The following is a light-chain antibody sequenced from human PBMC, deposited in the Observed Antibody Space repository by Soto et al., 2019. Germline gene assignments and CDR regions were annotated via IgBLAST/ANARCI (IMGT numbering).Light chain of an antibody. V-gene: IGLV1-51*01. CDR1: SSNIGSKY. J-gene: IGLJ2*01. Sequence: QSVLTQPPSVSAAPGQKVTISCSGSSSNIGSKYVSWYQQFPGTAPKLLIFDNDKRPSASPDRFSGSKSGTSATLDITGLQTGDGGDYYCGTWDTSLGAVVFGGGTKLTVL. CDR3: GTWDTSLGAVV. CDR2: DND.